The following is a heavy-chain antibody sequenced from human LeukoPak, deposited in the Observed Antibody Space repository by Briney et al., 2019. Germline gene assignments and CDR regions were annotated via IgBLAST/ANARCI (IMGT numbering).Heavy chain of an antibody. CDR3: VRSLGGRYDY. CDR2: ISYDGSNK. Sequence: PGGSLRLSCAASGFTFSSYAMHGVRQAPGKGLEWVAVISYDGSNKYYADSVKGRFTISRDNAKNTVDLQMNSLRAEDTAFYYCVRSLGGRYDYWGQESLVTVSS. CDR1: GFTFSSYA. V-gene: IGHV3-30-3*01. J-gene: IGHJ4*02. D-gene: IGHD1-26*01.